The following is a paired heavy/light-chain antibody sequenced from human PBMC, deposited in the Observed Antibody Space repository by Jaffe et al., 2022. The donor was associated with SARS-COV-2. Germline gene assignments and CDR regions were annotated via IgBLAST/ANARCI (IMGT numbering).Light chain of an antibody. CDR2: EVS. V-gene: IGLV2-8*01. J-gene: IGLJ2*01. CDR1: SSDVGGYKH. Sequence: QSALTQPPSASGSPGQSVTISCTGTSSDVGGYKHVSWYQQHPGKAPRLVIREVSERPSGVPDRFSGSKSGNTASLTVSGLQGEDEADYYCSSYAGSNNHVVFGGGTKLTVL. CDR3: SSYAGSNNHVV.
Heavy chain of an antibody. CDR1: GDSISSGSYY. CDR3: ARDGIWGGWYGLDY. Sequence: QVQLQESGPGLVKPSQTLSLTCTVSGDSISSGSYYWNWIRQPAGKGLEWIGRIYASGGTSYNPSLRTRVTISVDRSNNQLSLKLSSVTAADTAVYYCARDGIWGGWYGLDYWGQGTLVTVSS. CDR2: IYASGGT. V-gene: IGHV4-61*02. D-gene: IGHD6-19*01. J-gene: IGHJ4*02.